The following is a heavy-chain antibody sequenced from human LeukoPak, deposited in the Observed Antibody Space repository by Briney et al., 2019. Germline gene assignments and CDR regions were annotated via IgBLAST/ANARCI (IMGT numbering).Heavy chain of an antibody. J-gene: IGHJ4*02. CDR1: GDSISPYY. Sequence: TSETLSLTCVVSGDSISPYYWNWIRQSPGKGLEWIGYIYYSGDTNYNPSLKSRVTMSVDTSKNQFSLRLSSVTAADTAVYYCARSQQLIRTFDSWGQGTLVAVPS. V-gene: IGHV4-59*01. CDR3: ARSQQLIRTFDS. CDR2: IYYSGDT. D-gene: IGHD6-13*01.